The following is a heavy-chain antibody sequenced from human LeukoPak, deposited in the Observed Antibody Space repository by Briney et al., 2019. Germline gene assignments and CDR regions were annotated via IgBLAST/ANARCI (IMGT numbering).Heavy chain of an antibody. J-gene: IGHJ6*02. Sequence: GASVKVSCKASGYTFTGYYMHRVRQAPGQGLEWMGRINPNSGGTNYAQKFQGRVTMTRDTSISTAYMELSRLRSDDTAVYYCARVHYYDSSGYYTNYYYGMDVWGQGTTVTVSS. V-gene: IGHV1-2*06. D-gene: IGHD3-22*01. CDR1: GYTFTGYY. CDR3: ARVHYYDSSGYYTNYYYGMDV. CDR2: INPNSGGT.